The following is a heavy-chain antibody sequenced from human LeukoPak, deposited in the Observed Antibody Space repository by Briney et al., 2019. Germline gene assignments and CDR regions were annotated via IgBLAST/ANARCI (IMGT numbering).Heavy chain of an antibody. V-gene: IGHV3-21*01. CDR2: ISSSSSYI. CDR3: AREWSRFTPPDY. CDR1: GLTFISCS. D-gene: IGHD2-8*01. J-gene: IGHJ4*02. Sequence: SGGSRRLSCAASGLTFISCSMTWVRKAQGKGLNGVSSISSSSSYIYYADSVKGRFTISRDNAKNSLYLQMNSLRAEDTAVYYCAREWSRFTPPDYWGQGTLVTVSS.